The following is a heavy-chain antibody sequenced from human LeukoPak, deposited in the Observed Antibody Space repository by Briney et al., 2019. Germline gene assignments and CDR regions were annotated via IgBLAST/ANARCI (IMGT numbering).Heavy chain of an antibody. J-gene: IGHJ5*02. CDR2: INPNSGGT. CDR1: GYTFTGYY. D-gene: IGHD3-22*01. Sequence: ASVKVSCKASGYTFTGYYMHWVRQAPGQGLEWMGWINPNSGGTNYAQKFQGRVTMTRDTSISTAYMELSRLRSDDTAVYYCARSSYYYDSSGYYLSGWFDPWGQGTLVTVSS. V-gene: IGHV1-2*02. CDR3: ARSSYYYDSSGYYLSGWFDP.